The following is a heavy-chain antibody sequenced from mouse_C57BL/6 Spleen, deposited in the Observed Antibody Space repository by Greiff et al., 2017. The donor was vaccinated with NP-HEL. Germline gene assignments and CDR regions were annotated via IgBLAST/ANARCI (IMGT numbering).Heavy chain of an antibody. CDR3: ARWDYGYDLYYFDY. CDR2: IYPGDGDT. D-gene: IGHD2-2*01. J-gene: IGHJ2*01. Sequence: VKLQESGPELVKPGASVKISCKASGYAFSSSWMNWVKQRPGKGLEWIGRIYPGDGDTNYNGKFKGKATLTADKSSSTAYMQLSSLTSEDSAVYFCARWDYGYDLYYFDYWGQGTTLTVSS. V-gene: IGHV1-82*01. CDR1: GYAFSSSW.